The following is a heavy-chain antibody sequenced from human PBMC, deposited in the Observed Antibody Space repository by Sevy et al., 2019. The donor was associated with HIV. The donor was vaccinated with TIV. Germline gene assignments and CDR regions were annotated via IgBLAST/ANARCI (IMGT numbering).Heavy chain of an antibody. D-gene: IGHD2-21*02. Sequence: ASVKVSCKASGYTFTGYYLHWVRQAPGQGLEWMGWINPKSGGTNYAPKFQGRVTMTRDTSISTASMELSRLRSDDTAVYYCTRSAAEAKNFYCGGDCYSHYWGQGTLVTVSS. CDR3: TRSAAEAKNFYCGGDCYSHY. V-gene: IGHV1-2*02. CDR2: INPKSGGT. J-gene: IGHJ4*02. CDR1: GYTFTGYY.